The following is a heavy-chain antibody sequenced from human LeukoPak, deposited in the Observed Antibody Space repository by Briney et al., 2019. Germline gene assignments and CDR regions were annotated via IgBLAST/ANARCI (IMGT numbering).Heavy chain of an antibody. V-gene: IGHV3-7*01. J-gene: IGHJ6*03. CDR2: IEQDGSEK. Sequence: GGSLRLSCAASGFTFSRYWTTWVRQAPGKGLEWVANIEQDGSEKYYVDSVKGRFTISRDNAKNSLYLQMNSLRAEDTAVYYCAREKEGYCSRTSCYLDYYYYYMDVWGKGTTVTISS. CDR3: AREKEGYCSRTSCYLDYYYYYMDV. D-gene: IGHD2-2*01. CDR1: GFTFSRYW.